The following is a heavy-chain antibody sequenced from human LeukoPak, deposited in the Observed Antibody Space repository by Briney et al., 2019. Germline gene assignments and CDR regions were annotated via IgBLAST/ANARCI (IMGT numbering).Heavy chain of an antibody. CDR2: IIPIFGTA. CDR1: GGTFSSYA. CDR3: ATPRLGYCSSTSCYHFDY. J-gene: IGHJ4*02. V-gene: IGHV1-69*05. Sequence: SVKVSCKASGGTFSSYAISWVRQAPGRGLEWMGGIIPIFGTANYAQKFQGRVTITTDESTSTAYMELSSLRSEDTAVYYCATPRLGYCSSTSCYHFDYWGQGTLVTVSS. D-gene: IGHD2-2*01.